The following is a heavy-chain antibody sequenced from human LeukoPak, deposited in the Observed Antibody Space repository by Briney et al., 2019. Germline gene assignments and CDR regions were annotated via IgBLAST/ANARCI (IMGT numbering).Heavy chain of an antibody. V-gene: IGHV3-7*01. CDR3: VRGYTAPVY. Sequence: TGGSLRLSCAASGFTFSDYWMSWVRQAPGKGLEWVATIKQDGIEKYYVDSVKGRFTISRDNAKNPLYLQMSSLRAEDTAVYYCVRGYTAPVYWGPGTLVTVSS. CDR1: GFTFSDYW. J-gene: IGHJ4*02. D-gene: IGHD1-14*01. CDR2: IKQDGIEK.